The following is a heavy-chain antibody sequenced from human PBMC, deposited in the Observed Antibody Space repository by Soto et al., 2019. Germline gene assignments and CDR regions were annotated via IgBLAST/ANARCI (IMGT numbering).Heavy chain of an antibody. D-gene: IGHD2-15*01. V-gene: IGHV3-23*01. CDR1: GFTFSSYA. CDR2: ISGSGGST. CDR3: AKDGPYCSGGSCYWSD. Sequence: GGSLRLSCAASGFTFSSYAMSWVRQAPGKGLEWVSAISGSGGSTYYADSVKGRFTISRDNSKNTLYLQMNSLRAEDTAVYYCAKDGPYCSGGSCYWSDWGQGTRVTVSS. J-gene: IGHJ4*02.